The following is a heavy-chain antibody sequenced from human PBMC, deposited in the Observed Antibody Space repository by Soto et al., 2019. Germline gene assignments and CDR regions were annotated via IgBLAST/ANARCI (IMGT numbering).Heavy chain of an antibody. Sequence: WSLRLSCAGSGFTFSNYSVNWVRQAPGKGLEWVAVILYDGSVQHYADSVKGRFTVSRDNSKNTLYLQMNSLTPEDTATYYCAREASVAALNWFDPWRQGTLVTVSS. CDR3: AREASVAALNWFDP. CDR2: ILYDGSVQ. J-gene: IGHJ5*02. CDR1: GFTFSNYS. V-gene: IGHV3-30-3*01. D-gene: IGHD6-6*01.